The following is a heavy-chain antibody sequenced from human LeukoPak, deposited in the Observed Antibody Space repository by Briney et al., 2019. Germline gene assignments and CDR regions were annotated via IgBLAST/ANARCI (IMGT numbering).Heavy chain of an antibody. CDR1: GGSFSGYY. D-gene: IGHD1-26*01. J-gene: IGHJ4*02. CDR2: INHSGST. CDR3: ARSSLVGATRAFDY. V-gene: IGHV4-34*01. Sequence: SETLSLTCAVYGGSFSGYYWSWIRQPPGKGLEWIGEINHSGSTNYNPSLKSRVTISVDTSKNQFSLKLSSVTAADTAVYYCARSSLVGATRAFDYWGQGTLVTVSS.